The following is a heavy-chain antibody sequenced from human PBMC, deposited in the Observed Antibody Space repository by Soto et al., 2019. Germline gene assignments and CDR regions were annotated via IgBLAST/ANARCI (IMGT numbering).Heavy chain of an antibody. CDR1: GYIFTSYY. V-gene: IGHV1-46*01. Sequence: GASVKVSCKASGYIFTSYYMHWVRQAPGQGLEWMGIINPSAGGTSYAQKFQARVTMTRDTSISTAYMELSRLTSDDTAVYYCASAAVTGTAGLDFWGQGTQVTVSS. CDR2: INPSAGGT. D-gene: IGHD6-19*01. J-gene: IGHJ4*02. CDR3: ASAAVTGTAGLDF.